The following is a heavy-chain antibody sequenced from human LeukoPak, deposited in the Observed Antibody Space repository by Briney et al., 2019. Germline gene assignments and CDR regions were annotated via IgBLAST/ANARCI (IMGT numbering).Heavy chain of an antibody. Sequence: GASVKVSCKASGFPFTGYCMHWVRQAPGLGLEWMGWINPNSGGTNYAQKFQGRVTMTRDTSSSTAYMELSSLRSDDTAVYYCARDWQYYDNIWGSYRHFHYWGQGTLVTVSS. CDR2: INPNSGGT. CDR3: ARDWQYYDNIWGSYRHFHY. D-gene: IGHD3-16*02. J-gene: IGHJ4*02. V-gene: IGHV1-2*02. CDR1: GFPFTGYC.